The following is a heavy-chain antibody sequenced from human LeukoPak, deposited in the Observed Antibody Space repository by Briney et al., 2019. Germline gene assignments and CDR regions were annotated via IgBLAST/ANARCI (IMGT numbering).Heavy chain of an antibody. CDR1: GGSFSGYY. Sequence: KASETLSLTCAVYGGSFSGYYWSWIRQPPGKGLEWIGEINHSGSTNYNPSLKSRVTMSVDTSKNQFSLKLSSVTAADTAVYYCARGGSAVHLSAFDIWGQGTMVTVSS. D-gene: IGHD1-1*01. CDR2: INHSGST. V-gene: IGHV4-34*01. CDR3: ARGGSAVHLSAFDI. J-gene: IGHJ3*02.